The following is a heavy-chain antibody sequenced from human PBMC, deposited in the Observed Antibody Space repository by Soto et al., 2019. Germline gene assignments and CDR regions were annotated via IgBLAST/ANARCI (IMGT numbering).Heavy chain of an antibody. D-gene: IGHD6-13*01. J-gene: IGHJ4*02. CDR3: ASSRTIAAAGTGIIHY. V-gene: IGHV1-46*01. CDR2: INPSGGST. CDR1: GYTFTSYY. Sequence: QVQLVQSGAAVKKPGASVKVSCKAPGYTFTSYYMHWVRQAPGQGPEWLRIINPSGGSTSYAEKFQGGVTMTRGTPTSTGYMELRSLRSEDTGVYYSASSRTIAAAGTGIIHYWGRRTLVTVSS.